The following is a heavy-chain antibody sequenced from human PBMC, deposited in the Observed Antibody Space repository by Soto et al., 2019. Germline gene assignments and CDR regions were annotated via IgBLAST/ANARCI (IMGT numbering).Heavy chain of an antibody. CDR1: GYTFTNYG. J-gene: IGHJ4*02. V-gene: IGHV1-18*01. Sequence: QVQLVQSETEVKKPGASVKVSCKASGYTFTNYGISWVRQAPGQGLEFMGWINTYNGDTKYPQKFQGRVVMAADTSTITAYMELRSVRSDDTSVYYCCSSQTPTSFDNWGQGTLVIVSS. CDR2: INTYNGDT. CDR3: CSSQTPTSFDN.